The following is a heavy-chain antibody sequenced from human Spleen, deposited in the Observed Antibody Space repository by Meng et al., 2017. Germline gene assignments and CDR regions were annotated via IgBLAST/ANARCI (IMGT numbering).Heavy chain of an antibody. Sequence: ASVKVSCKPSGYTFTASYIHWVRQAPGQGLEWRGHINPDTGDTLYAQKFQGRVSMTGDTSISPAYVELSGLRSDDTAVYYCARDENISLGKLFGDYWGQGTLVTVSS. CDR1: GYTFTASY. CDR3: ARDENISLGKLFGDY. J-gene: IGHJ4*02. V-gene: IGHV1-2*06. CDR2: INPDTGDT. D-gene: IGHD2-21*01.